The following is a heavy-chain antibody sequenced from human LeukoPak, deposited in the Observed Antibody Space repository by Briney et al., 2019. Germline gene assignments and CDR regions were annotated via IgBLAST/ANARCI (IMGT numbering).Heavy chain of an antibody. V-gene: IGHV3-7*03. CDR2: IKQDGSEK. CDR1: GFTFSSYW. D-gene: IGHD3-10*01. Sequence: GGSLRLSCAASGFTFSSYWMSWVRQAPGKGLEWVANIKQDGSEKYYVDSVKGRFTISRDNSKNTLYLQMNSLRAEDTAVYYCAKDRGSGSYENWFDPWGQGTLVTVSS. CDR3: AKDRGSGSYENWFDP. J-gene: IGHJ5*02.